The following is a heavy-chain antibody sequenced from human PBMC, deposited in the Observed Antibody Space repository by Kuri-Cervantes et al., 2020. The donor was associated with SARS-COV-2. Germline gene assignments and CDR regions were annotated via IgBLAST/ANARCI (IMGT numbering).Heavy chain of an antibody. CDR1: GDSISSTY. CDR2: VHYSGTT. J-gene: IGHJ4*02. CDR3: ARGRLSSDYFDY. V-gene: IGHV4-59*01. Sequence: SETLSLTCDVSGDSISSTYWSWIRQPPGRGLEWIGFVHYSGTTSYSPSLKSRVTMSVDTSKNHFSLKLSSVTTADTAVYYCARGRLSSDYFDYWGQGTLVTVSS. D-gene: IGHD6-6*01.